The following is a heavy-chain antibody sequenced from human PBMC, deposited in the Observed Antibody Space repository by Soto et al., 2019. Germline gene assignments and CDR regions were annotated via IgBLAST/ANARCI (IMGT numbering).Heavy chain of an antibody. V-gene: IGHV3-33*01. J-gene: IGHJ3*01. Sequence: QVQLVESGGGVVQPGRSLRLSCAASGFTFSSYGMHWVRQAPGKGLEWVAVIWYDGSNKYYADSVKGRFTISRDNSKNTLYLQMYSLRAEYTAVYYCPRGAGAFDFWGQGTMVTVSS. CDR1: GFTFSSYG. CDR2: IWYDGSNK. CDR3: PRGAGAFDF.